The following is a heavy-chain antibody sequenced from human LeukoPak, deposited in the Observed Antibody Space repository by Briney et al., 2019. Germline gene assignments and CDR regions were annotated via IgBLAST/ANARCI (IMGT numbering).Heavy chain of an antibody. CDR3: ARVYYSSSYDYWYFDL. V-gene: IGHV4-59*01. Sequence: SETLSLTCTVSGGSIRSYYWSWIRQPPGKGLEWIGYIYYSGSTNYNPSLKSRVTISIDTSKNQFSLKLSSVTAADTAVYYCARVYYSSSYDYWYFDLWGRGALVTVSS. CDR2: IYYSGST. D-gene: IGHD6-13*01. J-gene: IGHJ2*01. CDR1: GGSIRSYY.